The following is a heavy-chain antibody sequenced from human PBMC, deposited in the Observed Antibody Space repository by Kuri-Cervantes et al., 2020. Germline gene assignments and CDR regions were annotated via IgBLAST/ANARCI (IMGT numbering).Heavy chain of an antibody. CDR1: GFTFSSYS. Sequence: GESLKISCAASGFTFSSYSMNWVRQAPGKGLEWVSYISSSSSYIYYADSLKGRFTISRDNAKNSLYLQMNSLRAEDTAVYYCARDRTNDYAWGSYLVWGQGTTVTVSS. CDR3: ARDRTNDYAWGSYLV. CDR2: ISSSSSYI. D-gene: IGHD3-16*01. J-gene: IGHJ6*02. V-gene: IGHV3-21*05.